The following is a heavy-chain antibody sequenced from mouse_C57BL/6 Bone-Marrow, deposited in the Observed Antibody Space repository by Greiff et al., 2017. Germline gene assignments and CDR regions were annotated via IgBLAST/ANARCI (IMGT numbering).Heavy chain of an antibody. D-gene: IGHD2-5*01. Sequence: VQLQQPGAELVKPGASVKLSCKASGYTFTSYWLHWVTQRPGQGLEWIGMIHPNSGSTNYNEKFKSKATLTVDKSSSTAYMQLSSLSSEDSAVYLCSRWGYSNYDWSGITYWGQGTLVTVPA. V-gene: IGHV1-64*01. CDR2: IHPNSGST. CDR1: GYTFTSYW. J-gene: IGHJ3*01. CDR3: SRWGYSNYDWSGITY.